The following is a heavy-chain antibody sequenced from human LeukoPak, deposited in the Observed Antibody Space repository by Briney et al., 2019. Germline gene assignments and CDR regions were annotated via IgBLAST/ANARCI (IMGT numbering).Heavy chain of an antibody. V-gene: IGHV3-23*01. CDR2: ISGSGGST. CDR3: AKDHQGGGDLVVDAFDI. CDR1: GFTFSSYA. J-gene: IGHJ3*02. D-gene: IGHD5-12*01. Sequence: PGGSLRLSCAASGFTFSSYAMSWVRQAPGKGLEWVSAISGSGGSTYYADSVKGRFTISRDNSKNTLYLQMNSLRAEDTAVYYCAKDHQGGGDLVVDAFDIWGQGTMVTVSS.